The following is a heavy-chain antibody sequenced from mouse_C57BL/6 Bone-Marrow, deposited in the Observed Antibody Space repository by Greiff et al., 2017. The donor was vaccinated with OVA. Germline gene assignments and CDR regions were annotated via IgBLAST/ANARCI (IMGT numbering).Heavy chain of an antibody. Sequence: VKLQQPGAELVKPGASVKLSCKASGYTFTSYWMHWVKQRPGQGLEWIGMIHPNSGSTNYNEKFKSKATLTVDKSSSTAYMQLSSLTSEDSAVYYCARSALLLRGYYFDYWGQGTTLTVSS. CDR2: IHPNSGST. D-gene: IGHD1-1*01. V-gene: IGHV1-64*01. CDR1: GYTFTSYW. J-gene: IGHJ2*01. CDR3: ARSALLLRGYYFDY.